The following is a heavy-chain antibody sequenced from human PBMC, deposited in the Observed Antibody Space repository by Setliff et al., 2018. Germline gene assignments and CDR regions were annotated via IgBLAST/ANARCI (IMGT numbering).Heavy chain of an antibody. V-gene: IGHV3-33*01. CDR3: ARNWVTAQHYYYGMDV. CDR1: GFTFSNCG. CDR2: IWNDGSNK. Sequence: PGGSLRLSCVASGFTFSNCGIHWVRQAPGKGLEWVALIWNDGSNKFYGDSVRGRFTISRDNSKSTLYLQMDSLRAEDAAIYYCARNWVTAQHYYYGMDVWGQGTTVTVSS. D-gene: IGHD2-21*02. J-gene: IGHJ6*02.